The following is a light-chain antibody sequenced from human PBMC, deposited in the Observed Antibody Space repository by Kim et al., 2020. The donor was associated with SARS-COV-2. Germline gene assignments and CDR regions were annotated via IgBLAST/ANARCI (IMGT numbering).Light chain of an antibody. CDR2: YTS. J-gene: IGLJ2*01. V-gene: IGLV3-21*04. CDR3: QVWDTSTDHVI. CDR1: KIGTKN. Sequence: AQGKTARITWGGNKIGTKNVRWYQQKPGQAPLLVKFYTSDRPSGLPARISASNSGNTATLTISGVEAGDEADYYCQVWDTSTDHVIFGGGTQLTVL.